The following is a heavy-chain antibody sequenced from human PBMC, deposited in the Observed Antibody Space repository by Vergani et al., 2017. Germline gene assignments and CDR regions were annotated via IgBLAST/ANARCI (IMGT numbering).Heavy chain of an antibody. CDR1: GFTFSSYA. CDR2: ISDDGSNK. J-gene: IGHJ4*02. D-gene: IGHD3-10*01. Sequence: QVQPVESGGGVVQPGRSLRLSCAASGFTFSSYAMHWVRQAPGKGLEWVAVISDDGSNKYYADSVKGRFTISRDNSKNTLYLQMNSLRAEDTAVYYCARVLVRGPYSPDDWGQGTLVTVSS. CDR3: ARVLVRGPYSPDD. V-gene: IGHV3-30-3*01.